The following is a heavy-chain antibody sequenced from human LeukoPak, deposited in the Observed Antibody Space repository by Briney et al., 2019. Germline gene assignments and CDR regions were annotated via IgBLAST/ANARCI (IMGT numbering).Heavy chain of an antibody. Sequence: GGSLRLSCAASGFTVSSNYMSWVRQAPGKGLEWVALISYDGSNKDYTHSVKGRFTISRDNSKNTLYLQMNSLRAEDSAVYYCAREYCGGECYSGFDFWGQGTLVTVSS. CDR3: AREYCGGECYSGFDF. CDR2: ISYDGSNK. J-gene: IGHJ5*01. D-gene: IGHD2-21*01. V-gene: IGHV3-30*03. CDR1: GFTVSSNY.